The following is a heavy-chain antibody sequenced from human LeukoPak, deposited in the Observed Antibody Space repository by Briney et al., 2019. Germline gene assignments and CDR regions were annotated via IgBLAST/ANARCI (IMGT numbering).Heavy chain of an antibody. CDR3: ARDKKGIDY. D-gene: IGHD3-10*01. CDR1: GFTFSSYG. Sequence: GGSLRLSCAASGFTFSSYGMHWVRQAPGKGLEWVAVIWYDGSNKYYADSVKGRFTISRDNARNSLYLQMNSLRAEDTAVYYCARDKKGIDYWGQGTLVTVSS. V-gene: IGHV3-33*01. CDR2: IWYDGSNK. J-gene: IGHJ4*02.